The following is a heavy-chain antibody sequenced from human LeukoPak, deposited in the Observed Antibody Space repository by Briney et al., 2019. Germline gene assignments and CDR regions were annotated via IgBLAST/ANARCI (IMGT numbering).Heavy chain of an antibody. CDR1: GGTFSGYY. CDR2: SNDSGGT. CDR3: ARLSVIVGSTLEYYYYYMDV. V-gene: IGHV4-34*01. D-gene: IGHD1-26*01. Sequence: SETLSLTCAVYGGTFSGYYWSWVRQPPGKRLEWVGESNDSGGTNYNPSLKSRVTISADKSKNQVSLKLTSVTAADTAVYYCARLSVIVGSTLEYYYYYMDVWGQGTTVTVSS. J-gene: IGHJ6*03.